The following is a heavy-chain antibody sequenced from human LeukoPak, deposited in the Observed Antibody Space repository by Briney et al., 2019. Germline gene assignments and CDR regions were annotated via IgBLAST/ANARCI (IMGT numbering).Heavy chain of an antibody. CDR3: ARHRDGYNHTFDY. Sequence: GESLRISCEASGYSFTSYWITWVRQMPGKGLEWMGRIDPSDSYSNYSPSFQGHVTISADKSISTVYLQWRSPKASDTAMYYCARHRDGYNHTFDYWGQGTLVTVSS. CDR2: IDPSDSYS. D-gene: IGHD5-24*01. J-gene: IGHJ4*02. CDR1: GYSFTSYW. V-gene: IGHV5-10-1*01.